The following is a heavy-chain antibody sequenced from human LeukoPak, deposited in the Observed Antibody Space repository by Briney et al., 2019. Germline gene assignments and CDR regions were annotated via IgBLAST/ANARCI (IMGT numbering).Heavy chain of an antibody. CDR2: IIPIFGTA. CDR3: AGALITMIPWFDP. J-gene: IGHJ5*02. Sequence: SVKVSCKASGGTFSSYAISWVRQAPGQGLEWMGGIIPIFGTANYAQKFQGRVTMTRDTSTSTVYMELSSLRSEDTAVYYCAGALITMIPWFDPWGQGTLVTVSS. V-gene: IGHV1-69*05. CDR1: GGTFSSYA. D-gene: IGHD3-22*01.